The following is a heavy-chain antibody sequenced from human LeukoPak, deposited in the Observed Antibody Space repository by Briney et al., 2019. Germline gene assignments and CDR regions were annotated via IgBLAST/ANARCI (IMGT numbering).Heavy chain of an antibody. Sequence: GSLRLSCAASGFTFSSYSMNWVRQAPGKGLEWVSAISGSGGSTYYADSVKGRFTISRDNSKNTLYLQMNSLRAEDTAVYYCAKDRGGGEMATIWYFDLWGRGTLVTVSS. CDR1: GFTFSSYS. D-gene: IGHD5-24*01. V-gene: IGHV3-23*01. J-gene: IGHJ2*01. CDR3: AKDRGGGEMATIWYFDL. CDR2: ISGSGGST.